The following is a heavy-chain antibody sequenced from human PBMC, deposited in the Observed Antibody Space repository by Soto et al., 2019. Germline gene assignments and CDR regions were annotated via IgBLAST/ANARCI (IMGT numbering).Heavy chain of an antibody. D-gene: IGHD2-15*01. CDR2: IYPDDSET. CDR3: ARLAPQGDIGDGMDV. Sequence: GESLKISCKGSGYSFLNYWIGWVRQMPGKDLEWIGIIYPDDSETRYSPSFQGRVTISVDRSITTTYLQWSSLKASDTAMYYCARLAPQGDIGDGMDVWGQGTTVTVSS. CDR1: GYSFLNYW. J-gene: IGHJ6*02. V-gene: IGHV5-51*01.